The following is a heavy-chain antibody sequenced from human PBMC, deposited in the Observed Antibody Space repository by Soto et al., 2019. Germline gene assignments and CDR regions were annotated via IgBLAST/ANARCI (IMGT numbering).Heavy chain of an antibody. CDR2: INHTGST. V-gene: IGHV4-34*01. CDR3: ARPKTIGAAAGKGWFDP. J-gene: IGHJ5*02. D-gene: IGHD6-13*01. Sequence: PSETLSLTCAVYGGSFSGYYWSWIRQPPGKGLEWIGEINHTGSTYYSPSLKGRLIISVDPSKNQFSLKLTSVTAADTAMYYCARPKTIGAAAGKGWFDPWGQGTLVTGSS. CDR1: GGSFSGYY.